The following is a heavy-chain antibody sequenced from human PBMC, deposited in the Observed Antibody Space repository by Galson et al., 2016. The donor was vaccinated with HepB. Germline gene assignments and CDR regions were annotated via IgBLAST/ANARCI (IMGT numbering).Heavy chain of an antibody. CDR1: RLIVTNNY. CDR2: VYSDDST. Sequence: SLRLSCAASRLIVTNNYMSWVRQAPGKGLEWVSVVYSDDSTFYAESVKGRFTISRDNSKNTLYLQMNRLRVEDTAVYYCAREFHSYGYVSAPTWYFDLWGRGTLVTVSS. J-gene: IGHJ2*01. CDR3: AREFHSYGYVSAPTWYFDL. V-gene: IGHV3-66*01. D-gene: IGHD5-18*01.